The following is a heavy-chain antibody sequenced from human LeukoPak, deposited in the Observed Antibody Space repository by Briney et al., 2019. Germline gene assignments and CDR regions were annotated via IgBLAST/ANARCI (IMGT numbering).Heavy chain of an antibody. J-gene: IGHJ4*02. Sequence: GGSLRLSCAASGFTFSSYAMSWVRQAPGKGLEWVSAISGSGATTYYADSVKGRFTVSRDNSKSMLYLQMNSLRAEDTAVYYCAKGTYSSGWYYDFDYWGQGTLVTVSS. CDR3: AKGTYSSGWYYDFDY. CDR2: ISGSGATT. V-gene: IGHV3-23*01. D-gene: IGHD6-19*01. CDR1: GFTFSSYA.